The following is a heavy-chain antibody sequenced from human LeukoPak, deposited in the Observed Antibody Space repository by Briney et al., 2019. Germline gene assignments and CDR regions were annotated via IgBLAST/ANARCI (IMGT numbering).Heavy chain of an antibody. Sequence: SETLSLTCTVSGGSIRSYYWSWIRQPPGKGLEWIGYIYNSGSTNYNPSLKSRVTISVDTSKNQFSLNLSSVTAADAAVYYCATTFYSSSSRYFEYWGQGTLATVSS. CDR3: ATTFYSSSSRYFEY. CDR2: IYNSGST. V-gene: IGHV4-59*01. CDR1: GGSIRSYY. D-gene: IGHD6-6*01. J-gene: IGHJ4*02.